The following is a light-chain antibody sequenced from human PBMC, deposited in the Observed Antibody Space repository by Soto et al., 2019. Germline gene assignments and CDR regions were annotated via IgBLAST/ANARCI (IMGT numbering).Light chain of an antibody. Sequence: QSVLTQPPSVSGAPGQMVTISCTGSSSNIGAGYDVHWYQQLPRTAPKLLIYGNSNRPSGVPDRFSASKSGTSASLAITGLQPEDEADYYCQSYDCGPLFGGGTKRTVL. J-gene: IGLJ3*02. V-gene: IGLV1-40*01. CDR2: GNS. CDR3: QSYDCGPL. CDR1: SSNIGAGYD.